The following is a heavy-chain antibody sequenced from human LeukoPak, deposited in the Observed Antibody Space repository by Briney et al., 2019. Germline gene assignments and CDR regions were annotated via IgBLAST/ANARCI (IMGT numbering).Heavy chain of an antibody. CDR3: ARWASIAARYFDY. V-gene: IGHV1-2*02. Sequence: ASVKVTCTASGYTFTGYYMHWVRQAPGQGLEWMGWINPNSGGTNYAQKFQGRVTMTRDTSISTAYMELSRLRSDDTAVYYCARWASIAARYFDYWGQGTLVTVSS. J-gene: IGHJ4*02. CDR2: INPNSGGT. CDR1: GYTFTGYY. D-gene: IGHD6-6*01.